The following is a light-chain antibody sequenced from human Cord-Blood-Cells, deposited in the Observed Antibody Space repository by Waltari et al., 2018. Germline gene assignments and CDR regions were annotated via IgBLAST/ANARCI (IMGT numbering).Light chain of an antibody. V-gene: IGLV2-8*01. Sequence: QSALTQPPSASGPPGQSVTISCTGTTSDVGGYNYVPWYQQHPGKAPKLMIYEVSKRPSGVPDRFSGSKSGNTASLTVSGLQAEDEADYYCSSYAGSNNFWVFGTGTKVTVL. CDR3: SSYAGSNNFWV. J-gene: IGLJ1*01. CDR1: TSDVGGYNY. CDR2: EVS.